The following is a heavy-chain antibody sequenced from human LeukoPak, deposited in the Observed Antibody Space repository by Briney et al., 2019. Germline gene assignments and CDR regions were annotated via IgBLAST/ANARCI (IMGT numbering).Heavy chain of an antibody. D-gene: IGHD2-21*01. J-gene: IGHJ5*02. CDR2: MNPNSGNT. CDR3: ARSVARGQFDP. V-gene: IGHV1-8*03. CDR1: GYTFTSYD. Sequence: ASVKVSCKASGYTFTSYDINWVRQATGLGLEWMGWMNPNSGNTGYAQKFQGRVTITRNTSISTAYMELSSLRSEDTAVYYCARSVARGQFDPWGQGTLVTVSS.